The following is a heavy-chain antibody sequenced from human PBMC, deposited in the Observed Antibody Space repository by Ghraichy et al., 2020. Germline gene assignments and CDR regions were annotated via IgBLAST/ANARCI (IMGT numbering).Heavy chain of an antibody. CDR1: GGSISSGGYS. CDR2: IYHSGST. D-gene: IGHD3-16*01. V-gene: IGHV4-30-2*01. J-gene: IGHJ6*02. CDR3: ATGEEGGYYYGMDV. Sequence: SETLSLTCAVSGGSISSGGYSWSWIRQPPGKGLEWIGYIYHSGSTYYNPSLKSRVTISVDRSKNQFSLKLSSVTAADTAVYYFATGEEGGYYYGMDVWGQGTTVTVAS.